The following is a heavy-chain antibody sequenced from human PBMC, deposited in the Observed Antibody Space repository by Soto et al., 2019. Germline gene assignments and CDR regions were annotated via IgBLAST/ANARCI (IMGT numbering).Heavy chain of an antibody. D-gene: IGHD3-10*02. CDR2: INPTSGVT. J-gene: IGHJ4*02. V-gene: IGHV1-2*04. CDR1: GYTFTGYY. Sequence: QVQLVQSGAEVKRPGASVKVSCKASGYTFTGYYLHWVRQAPGQGLEWMGWINPTSGVTNYSQKFQGWFTTTRDTSVSTAYMELNRRKSDGTALYYLTSEYVDDEAYYFDYWGQGTLVTVSS. CDR3: TSEYVDDEAYYFDY.